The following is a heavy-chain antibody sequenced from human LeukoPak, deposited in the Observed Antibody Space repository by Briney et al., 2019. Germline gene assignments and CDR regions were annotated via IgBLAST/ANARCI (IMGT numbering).Heavy chain of an antibody. CDR3: ARLGAVDV. CDR1: GGSITYPDY. Sequence: SETLSLTCTVSGGSITYPDYWSWIRQPPGKGLEWIGYVYYSGNTNIDPSLKSRLTISIDTSKNQFSLDLRSVTAADTAVYYCARLGAVDVWCQGATVTVSS. CDR2: VYYSGNT. D-gene: IGHD4/OR15-4a*01. J-gene: IGHJ6*02. V-gene: IGHV4-59*11.